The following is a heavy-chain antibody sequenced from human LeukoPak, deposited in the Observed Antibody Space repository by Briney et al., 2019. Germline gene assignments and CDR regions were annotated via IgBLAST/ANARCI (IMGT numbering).Heavy chain of an antibody. CDR2: IYYSGST. V-gene: IGHV4-59*01. CDR1: GGSISSYY. CDR3: ARGGDGYPYYFDY. J-gene: IGHJ4*02. Sequence: SETLSLTCTVSGGSISSYYWSWIRQPPGKGLEWIGYIYYSGSTNYNPSLKSRVTISVDTSKNRFSLKLSSVTAADTAVYYCARGGDGYPYYFDYWGQGTLVTVSS. D-gene: IGHD5-24*01.